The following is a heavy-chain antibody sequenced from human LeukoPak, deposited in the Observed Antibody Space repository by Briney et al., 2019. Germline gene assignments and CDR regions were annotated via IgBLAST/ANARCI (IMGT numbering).Heavy chain of an antibody. J-gene: IGHJ4*02. CDR1: DFTLSNYA. V-gene: IGHV3-23*01. CDR3: AKGVRLWFAFYFDY. CDR2: ISGNGYST. D-gene: IGHD3-10*01. Sequence: PGGSLRLSCAASDFTLSNYAMSWFRQAPGKGLEWVSSISGNGYSTYYAASVKDRFTISGDSSTNTLTLQMHRLRAEDTAVYYCAKGVRLWFAFYFDYWGQGTLVTVPS.